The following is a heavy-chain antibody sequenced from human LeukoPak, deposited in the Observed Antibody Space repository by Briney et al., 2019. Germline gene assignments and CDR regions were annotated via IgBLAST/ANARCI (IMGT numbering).Heavy chain of an antibody. J-gene: IGHJ4*02. CDR2: IWYDGSNK. CDR3: ARDLRPIAVGMRVDY. Sequence: GGSLRLSCAASGFTFSSFTMHWVRQAPGKGLEWVAVIWYDGSNKYYADSVKGRFTISRDNSKNTLYLQMNSLRAEDTAVYYCARDLRPIAVGMRVDYWGQGTLVTVSS. V-gene: IGHV3-33*08. D-gene: IGHD6-19*01. CDR1: GFTFSSFT.